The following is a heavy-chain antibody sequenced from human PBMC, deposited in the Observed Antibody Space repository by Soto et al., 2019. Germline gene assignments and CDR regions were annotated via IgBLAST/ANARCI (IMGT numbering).Heavy chain of an antibody. CDR3: ARIGAPSGFNYFDY. J-gene: IGHJ4*02. CDR2: IGTAGDT. CDR1: GFTFSSYD. V-gene: IGHV3-13*01. D-gene: IGHD3-10*01. Sequence: GGSLRLSCAASGFTFSSYDMHWVRQATGKGLEWVSAIGTAGDTYYPGSVKGRFTISRENAKNSLYLQMNSLRAEDTAVYYCARIGAPSGFNYFDYWGQGTLVTVSS.